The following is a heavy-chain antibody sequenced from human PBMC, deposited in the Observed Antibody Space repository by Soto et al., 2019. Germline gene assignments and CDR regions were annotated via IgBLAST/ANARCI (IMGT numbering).Heavy chain of an antibody. D-gene: IGHD1-26*01. CDR3: AREGKLPVVGARVGYYYCYGMDV. J-gene: IGHJ6*02. CDR1: GFTFSSYS. V-gene: IGHV3-48*02. CDR2: ISSSSSTI. Sequence: GGSLRLSCAASGFTFSSYSMNWVRQAPGKGLEWVSYISSSSSTIYYADSVKGRFTISRDNAKNSLYLQMNSLTDEDTAVYYCAREGKLPVVGARVGYYYCYGMDVWGQGTTVTVSS.